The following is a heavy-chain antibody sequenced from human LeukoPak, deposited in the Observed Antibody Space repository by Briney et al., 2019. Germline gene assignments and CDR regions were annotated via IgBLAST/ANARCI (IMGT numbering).Heavy chain of an antibody. CDR1: GGSISDSNYY. Sequence: SETLSLTCTVSGGSISDSNYYWGWIRQPPGRGLEWIGNNYYRGNTFYSPSLKSRVTVSVDTSKNQFSLKLNSVTAADTAIYYCARQSTITAAKIDPWGQGSLVTVSS. J-gene: IGHJ5*02. CDR2: NYYRGNT. CDR3: ARQSTITAAKIDP. V-gene: IGHV4-39*01. D-gene: IGHD6-25*01.